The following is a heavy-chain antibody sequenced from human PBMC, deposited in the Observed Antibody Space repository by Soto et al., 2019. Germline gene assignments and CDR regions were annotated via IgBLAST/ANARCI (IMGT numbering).Heavy chain of an antibody. J-gene: IGHJ6*03. CDR2: IDWDDDK. D-gene: IGHD2-2*01. CDR1: GFSLSTSGMC. Sequence: SGPTLVKPTQTLTLTCTFSGFSLSTSGMCVSWIRQPPGKALEWLARIDWDDDKYYSTSLKTRLTNSKDTPKNQVVLTMTNMDPVDTATYYCARILMGAHEYPYCSSTSCRDNYYYYYMDVWGKGTTVTVSS. V-gene: IGHV2-70*11. CDR3: ARILMGAHEYPYCSSTSCRDNYYYYYMDV.